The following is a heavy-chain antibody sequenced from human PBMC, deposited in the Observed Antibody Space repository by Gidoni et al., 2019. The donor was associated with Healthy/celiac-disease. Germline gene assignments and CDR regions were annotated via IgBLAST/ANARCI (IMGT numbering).Heavy chain of an antibody. Sequence: QVQLVQSGAEVTKPGASVKVSCKASGYTFTGYYMHWVRQAPGQGLEWMGRIKPNRGGTTYAQKFQGRVTMTRDTSISTAYIELSRLRSDDTAVYYCARDARIAARPPNWFDPWGQGTLVTVSS. J-gene: IGHJ5*02. CDR1: GYTFTGYY. CDR2: IKPNRGGT. V-gene: IGHV1-2*06. CDR3: ARDARIAARPPNWFDP. D-gene: IGHD6-6*01.